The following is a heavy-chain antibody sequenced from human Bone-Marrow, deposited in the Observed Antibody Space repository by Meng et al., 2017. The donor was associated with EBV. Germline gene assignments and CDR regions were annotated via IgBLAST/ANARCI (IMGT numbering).Heavy chain of an antibody. CDR3: AKDCFGDKDS. V-gene: IGHV3-74*01. D-gene: IGHD2-21*01. Sequence: VQVMESGGGLVQPGGSLRLSCAASVFTLSSYWVHWVRQAPGKGLVWVSRINTDGSVINYADSVKGRFTISRDNAKNTVYLQMNNLRAEDTAVYYCAKDCFGDKDSWGQGTLVTVSS. CDR1: VFTLSSYW. CDR2: INTDGSVI. J-gene: IGHJ4*02.